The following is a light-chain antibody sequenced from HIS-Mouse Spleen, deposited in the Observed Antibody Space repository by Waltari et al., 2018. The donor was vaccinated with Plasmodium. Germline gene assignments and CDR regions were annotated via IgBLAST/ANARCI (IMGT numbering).Light chain of an antibody. Sequence: DIQMTPSPSTLSASVGDRVPITCRASQSISSRLAWYQQKPGKAPKLLIYKASSLESGVPSRFSGSGSGTEFTLTISSLQPDDFATYYCQQYNSYSWTFGQGTKVEIK. CDR2: KAS. CDR1: QSISSR. CDR3: QQYNSYSWT. V-gene: IGKV1-5*03. J-gene: IGKJ1*01.